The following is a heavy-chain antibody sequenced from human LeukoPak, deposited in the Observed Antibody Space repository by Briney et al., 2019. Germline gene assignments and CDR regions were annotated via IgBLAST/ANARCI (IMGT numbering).Heavy chain of an antibody. Sequence: PSETLSLTCTVSGGSISSGDYYWSWIRQPPGKGLEWIGYIYYSGSTYYNPSLKSRVTISVDTSKNQFSLKLSSVTAADTAVYYCARHLSPYYYDGSGYFGYWGQGTLVTVSS. CDR1: GGSISSGDYY. CDR2: IYYSGST. CDR3: ARHLSPYYYDGSGYFGY. J-gene: IGHJ4*02. D-gene: IGHD3-22*01. V-gene: IGHV4-30-4*01.